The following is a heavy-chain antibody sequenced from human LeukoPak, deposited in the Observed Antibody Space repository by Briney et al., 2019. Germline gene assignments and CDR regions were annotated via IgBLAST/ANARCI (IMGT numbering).Heavy chain of an antibody. D-gene: IGHD3-22*01. J-gene: IGHJ3*02. CDR2: IYPGDSDT. Sequence: GESLKISCKGSGYSFTSYWIGWVRQMPGKGLEWMGIIYPGDSDTRYSPSFQGQVTISADKSISTAYLQWSSLKASDTAMYYCARNYYDSSGYPHDAFDIWGQGTMVTVSS. V-gene: IGHV5-51*01. CDR3: ARNYYDSSGYPHDAFDI. CDR1: GYSFTSYW.